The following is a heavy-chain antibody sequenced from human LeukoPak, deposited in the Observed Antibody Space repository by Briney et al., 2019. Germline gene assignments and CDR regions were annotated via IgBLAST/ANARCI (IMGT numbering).Heavy chain of an antibody. D-gene: IGHD3-22*01. Sequence: PSETLSLTCTVSGGSISSGGYYWSWIRQHPGKGLEWIGYIYYSGSTYYNPSLKSRVTISVDTSKNQFSLKLSSVTAADTAVYYCAREYYYDSSGYSRAFDIWGQGTMVTVSS. CDR2: IYYSGST. J-gene: IGHJ3*02. CDR1: GGSISSGGYY. V-gene: IGHV4-31*03. CDR3: AREYYYDSSGYSRAFDI.